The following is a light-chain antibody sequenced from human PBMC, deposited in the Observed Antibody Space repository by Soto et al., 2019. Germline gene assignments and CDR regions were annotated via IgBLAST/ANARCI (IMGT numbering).Light chain of an antibody. Sequence: DTQMTQSPSSLSASVGDRVTITCQASQDITNCLNWYQQKPGEAPKVLIYDVSNLHTGVPSRFSGSGSTTHFSLTITNLQPEDFATYYCQQYDSVPITFGQGTRL. J-gene: IGKJ5*01. CDR3: QQYDSVPIT. CDR2: DVS. V-gene: IGKV1-33*01. CDR1: QDITNC.